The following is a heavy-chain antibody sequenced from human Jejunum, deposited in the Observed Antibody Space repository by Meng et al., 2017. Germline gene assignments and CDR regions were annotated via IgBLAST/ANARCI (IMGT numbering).Heavy chain of an antibody. CDR1: GGSLKDFY. CDR3: ARALGAYGDSGFAY. CDR2: ISHSGST. D-gene: IGHD4-17*01. J-gene: IGHJ4*02. Sequence: VQIQQWGAGLLKPSETLSLTCAVSGGSLKDFYWNWIRQPPGKGLEWIGEISHSGSTNYNPSLKSRVTISVDRSQNQLSLKFTSVSGTDTAVYFCARALGAYGDSGFAYWGQGALVTVSS. V-gene: IGHV4-34*01.